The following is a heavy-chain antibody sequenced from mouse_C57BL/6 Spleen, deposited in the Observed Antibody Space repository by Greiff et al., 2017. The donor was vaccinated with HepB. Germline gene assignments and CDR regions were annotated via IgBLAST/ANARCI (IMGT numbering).Heavy chain of an antibody. D-gene: IGHD4-1*02. CDR1: GYTFTSYW. CDR2: IYPGNSDT. J-gene: IGHJ2*01. CDR3: TRETNWDPYFDY. V-gene: IGHV1-5*01. Sequence: EVQLQQSGTVLARPGASVKMSCKTSGYTFTSYWMHWVKQRPGQGLEWIGAIYPGNSDTSYNQKFKGKAKLTAVTSASTAYMELSSLTNEDSAVYYCTRETNWDPYFDYWGQGTTLTVSS.